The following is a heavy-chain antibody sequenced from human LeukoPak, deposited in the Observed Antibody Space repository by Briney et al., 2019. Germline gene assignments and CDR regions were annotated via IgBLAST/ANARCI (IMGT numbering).Heavy chain of an antibody. J-gene: IGHJ4*02. CDR2: IDWDDDK. D-gene: IGHD5-18*01. V-gene: IGHV2-70*04. CDR3: ARVHGYGFFHFDY. Sequence: SGPALVKPTQTLTLTCTFSGFSLSTSGMRVSWIRQPPGKALEWLARIDWDDDKFYSTSLKTRLTISKDTSKNQVVLTMTNMDPVDTATYYCARVHGYGFFHFDYWGQGTLVTVSS. CDR1: GFSLSTSGMR.